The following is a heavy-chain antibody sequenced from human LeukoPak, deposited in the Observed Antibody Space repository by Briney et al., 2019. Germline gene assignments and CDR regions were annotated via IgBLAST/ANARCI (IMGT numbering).Heavy chain of an antibody. CDR3: ARDVDGDSWVDS. D-gene: IGHD5-24*01. CDR2: IRYDGSQV. J-gene: IGHJ5*01. Sequence: PGGSLRLSCLASGFNFNTYWMNWVRQVPGKGLEWLGNIRYDGSQVHYVDSVKGRFAVSRENGKNSLYLQMNNLRVEDTGVYYCARDVDGDSWVDSWGQGTLVTVSS. V-gene: IGHV3-7*01. CDR1: GFNFNTYW.